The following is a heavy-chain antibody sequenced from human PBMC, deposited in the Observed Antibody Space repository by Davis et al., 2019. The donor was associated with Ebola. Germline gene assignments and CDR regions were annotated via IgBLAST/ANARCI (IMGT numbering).Heavy chain of an antibody. CDR3: VKTRSNWWNDALEI. CDR1: GFIFSSYA. Sequence: GESLKISCAASGFIFSSYALHWVRQAPGKGLEWVALISNDGTKTYYADSVKGRFTISRDNSKNTLDLQMNSLRPEDTAVYYCVKTRSNWWNDALEIWGRGTMVIVSS. J-gene: IGHJ3*02. CDR2: ISNDGTKT. D-gene: IGHD2-8*02. V-gene: IGHV3-30-3*01.